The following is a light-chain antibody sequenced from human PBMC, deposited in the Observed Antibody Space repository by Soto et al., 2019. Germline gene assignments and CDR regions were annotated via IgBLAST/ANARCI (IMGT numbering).Light chain of an antibody. V-gene: IGKV3-15*01. Sequence: ETVITQSPATLSVSPGERATLSCRASQSVNSNLAWYQQKLGQAPRVLIYGASTRATGIPARFSGSGSGTEFTLTISSRQSEDFAVYYCQQYNNWPLTVGGGTKVEI. J-gene: IGKJ4*01. CDR3: QQYNNWPLT. CDR1: QSVNSN. CDR2: GAS.